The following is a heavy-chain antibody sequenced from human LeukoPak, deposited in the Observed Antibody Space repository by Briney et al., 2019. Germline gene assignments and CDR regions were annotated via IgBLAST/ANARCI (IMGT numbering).Heavy chain of an antibody. CDR3: ARSYGDYALSAFDI. J-gene: IGHJ3*02. Sequence: PGGSLRLSCAASGFTFSSYSMNWVRQAPGKGLEWVSSISSSSSYIYYADSVKGRFTIYRDNAKNSLYLHMNSLRAEDTAVYYCARSYGDYALSAFDIWGQGTVVTVSS. V-gene: IGHV3-21*01. D-gene: IGHD4-17*01. CDR1: GFTFSSYS. CDR2: ISSSSSYI.